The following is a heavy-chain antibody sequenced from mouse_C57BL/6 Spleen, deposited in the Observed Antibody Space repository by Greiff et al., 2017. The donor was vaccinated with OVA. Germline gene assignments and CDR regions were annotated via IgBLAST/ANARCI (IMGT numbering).Heavy chain of an antibody. CDR2: SRNKANDYTT. D-gene: IGHD2-3*01. V-gene: IGHV7-1*01. J-gene: IGHJ1*03. CDR1: GFTFSDFY. CDR3: ARDCDGYYGGYFDV. Sequence: EVKLVESGGGLVQSGRSLRLSCATSGFTFSDFYMEWVRQAPGKGLEWIAASRNKANDYTTEYSASVKGRFIVSRDTSQSILYLQMNALRAEDTAIYYCARDCDGYYGGYFDVWGTGTTVTVSS.